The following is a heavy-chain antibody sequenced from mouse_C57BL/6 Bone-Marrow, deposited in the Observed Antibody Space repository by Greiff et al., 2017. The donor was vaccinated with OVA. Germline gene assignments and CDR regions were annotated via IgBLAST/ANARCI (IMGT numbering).Heavy chain of an antibody. CDR1: GYSITSGYY. CDR2: ISYDGSN. J-gene: IGHJ2*01. D-gene: IGHD1-1*01. V-gene: IGHV3-6*01. CDR3: ARFRITTVD. Sequence: EVQVVESGPGLVKPSQSLSLTCSVTGYSITSGYYWNWIRQFPGNKLEWMGYISYDGSNNYNPSLKNRISITRDTSKNQFFLKLNSVTTEDTATYYCARFRITTVDWGQGTTLTVSS.